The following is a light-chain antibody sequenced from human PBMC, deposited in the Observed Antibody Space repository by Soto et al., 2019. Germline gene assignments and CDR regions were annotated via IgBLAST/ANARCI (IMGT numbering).Light chain of an antibody. CDR1: QSVSSN. Sequence: EIVMTQSPATLSVSPGERATLSCRASQSVSSNLAWYQQKPGQAPRLLIYGASTRATGIPARFSGSGSGTEFTLTISSLQSEDFAFYYCQQYNNWPPFTFGPGPKVDIK. V-gene: IGKV3-15*01. J-gene: IGKJ3*01. CDR3: QQYNNWPPFT. CDR2: GAS.